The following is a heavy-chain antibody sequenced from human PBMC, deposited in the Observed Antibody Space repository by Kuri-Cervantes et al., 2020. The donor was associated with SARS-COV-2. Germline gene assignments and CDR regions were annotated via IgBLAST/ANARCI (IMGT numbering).Heavy chain of an antibody. V-gene: IGHV3-21*01. Sequence: EFLKISCAASGFTFSSYSMNWVRQAPGKGLEWVSSIRSSSRYISHADSMKGRFTNSRDNAKNSLYLQMNSLRAEDTAVYYCARNYGSGPSGAYYYYGMDVWGQGTTVTVSS. D-gene: IGHD3-10*01. CDR1: GFTFSSYS. CDR2: IRSSSRYI. J-gene: IGHJ6*02. CDR3: ARNYGSGPSGAYYYYGMDV.